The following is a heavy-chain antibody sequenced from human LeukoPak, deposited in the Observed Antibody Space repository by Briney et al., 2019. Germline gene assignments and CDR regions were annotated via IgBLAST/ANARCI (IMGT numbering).Heavy chain of an antibody. Sequence: GGSLRLSCAASGFTFSSYEMNWVRQAPGKGLEWVSYISSSGSTVYYADSVKGRFTISRDNAKNSLYLQMNSLRAEDTAVYYCARRSGIYYEDYYYYYMDVWGKGTTVTVSS. CDR2: ISSSGSTV. V-gene: IGHV3-48*03. J-gene: IGHJ6*03. D-gene: IGHD1-26*01. CDR3: ARRSGIYYEDYYYYYMDV. CDR1: GFTFSSYE.